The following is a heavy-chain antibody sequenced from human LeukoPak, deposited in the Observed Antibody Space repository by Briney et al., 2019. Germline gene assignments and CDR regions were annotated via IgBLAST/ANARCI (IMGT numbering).Heavy chain of an antibody. J-gene: IGHJ4*02. V-gene: IGHV3-21*01. Sequence: GGSLRLSCAASGFTFTSYSSTWVRQAPGKGLEWVSSISGDSTYIYYADSVKGRFTISRDNAKNSLYLQMNSLRAEDTGVYYCARDRLSGEYEDYWGQGTVVTVSS. D-gene: IGHD4-17*01. CDR3: ARDRLSGEYEDY. CDR2: ISGDSTYI. CDR1: GFTFTSYS.